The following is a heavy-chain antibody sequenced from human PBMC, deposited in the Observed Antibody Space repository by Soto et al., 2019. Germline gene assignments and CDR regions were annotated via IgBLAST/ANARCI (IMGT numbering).Heavy chain of an antibody. J-gene: IGHJ6*02. CDR2: ISWDGGST. V-gene: IGHV3-43D*04. CDR3: AKDIGRTSFYYYCMDV. D-gene: IGHD2-2*01. Sequence: GGSLRLSCAASGFTFDDYAMHWVRQAPGKGLEWVSLISWDGGSTYYADSVKGRFTISRDNSKNSLYLQMNSLRAEDTALYYCAKDIGRTSFYYYCMDVWGQGTTVTVSS. CDR1: GFTFDDYA.